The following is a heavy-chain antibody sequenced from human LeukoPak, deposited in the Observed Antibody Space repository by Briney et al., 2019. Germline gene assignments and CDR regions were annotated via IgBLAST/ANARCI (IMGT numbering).Heavy chain of an antibody. CDR3: AELGITMIGGV. V-gene: IGHV3-74*01. CDR1: GFTFSRYW. D-gene: IGHD3-10*02. CDR2: INSDGSST. Sequence: PGGSLRLSCAASGFTFSRYWMHWVRQAPGKGLVWVSRINSDGSSTRYADSVKGRFTISRDNAKNTLYLQMNSLRAEDTAVYYCAELGITMIGGVWGKGTTVTISS. J-gene: IGHJ6*04.